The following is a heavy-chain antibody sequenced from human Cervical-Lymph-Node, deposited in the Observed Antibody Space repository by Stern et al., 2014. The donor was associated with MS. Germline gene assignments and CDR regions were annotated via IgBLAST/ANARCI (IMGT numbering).Heavy chain of an antibody. Sequence: VQLVQSGTGVKKPGSSLKISCQASGGAFSSYTICWVRQAQGQGPEWMGGIIPFFDGATYAQRFHGSLLTTPWASSTLSYSMMSSLRSEDTATYYCARESGHWFAPWGQGTRVIVS. CDR1: GGAFSSYT. V-gene: IGHV1-69*01. J-gene: IGHJ5*02. CDR2: IIPFFDGA. CDR3: ARESGHWFAP.